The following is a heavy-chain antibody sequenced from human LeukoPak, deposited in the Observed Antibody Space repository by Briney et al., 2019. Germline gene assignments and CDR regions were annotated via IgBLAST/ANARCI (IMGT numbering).Heavy chain of an antibody. V-gene: IGHV1-69*04. D-gene: IGHD3-10*01. J-gene: IGHJ6*02. CDR1: GGAFSNYA. CDR2: IIVILGIA. Sequence: SVKVSCKASGGAFSNYALSWVRQAPAQGLEWMGRIIVILGIADYAQKFQGRVTITADKSTTTVYMELSSLRSQDTAVYYCARDGMLRGVIDYSGMDVWGQGTTVTVSS. CDR3: ARDGMLRGVIDYSGMDV.